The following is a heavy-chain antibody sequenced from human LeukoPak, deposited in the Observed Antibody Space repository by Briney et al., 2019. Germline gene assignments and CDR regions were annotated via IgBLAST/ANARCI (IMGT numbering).Heavy chain of an antibody. V-gene: IGHV4-30-4*01. D-gene: IGHD6-13*01. CDR1: GGSISSDDYY. J-gene: IGHJ6*02. CDR2: IYYSGIT. Sequence: PSQTLSLTCTVFGGSISSDDYYWSWIRQPPGKGLEWIGYIYYSGITYYNPSLKSRVTISVDTSKNQFSLKLSSVTAADTAVYYCARSIAAVLYYYGMDVWGQGTTVTVSS. CDR3: ARSIAAVLYYYGMDV.